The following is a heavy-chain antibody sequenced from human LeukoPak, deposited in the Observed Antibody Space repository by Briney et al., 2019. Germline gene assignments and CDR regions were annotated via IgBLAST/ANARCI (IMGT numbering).Heavy chain of an antibody. J-gene: IGHJ3*01. Sequence: PGGSLRLSCAASGFIFKSHAMSWVRQAPGKGLEWVSATSGSGGTKFYADSVKGRFTISRDNSKDTLYLQMNSLRAEDTATYFCAKFPSYDSSGHDGFDVWGQGTRVTVSS. CDR1: GFIFKSHA. V-gene: IGHV3-23*01. CDR3: AKFPSYDSSGHDGFDV. D-gene: IGHD3-22*01. CDR2: TSGSGGTK.